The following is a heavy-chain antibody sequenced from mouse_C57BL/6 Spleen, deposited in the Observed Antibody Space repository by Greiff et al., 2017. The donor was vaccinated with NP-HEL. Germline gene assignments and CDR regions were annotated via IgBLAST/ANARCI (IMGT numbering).Heavy chain of an antibody. CDR2: ISSGGSYT. Sequence: EVQLVESGGDLVKPGGSLKLSCAASGFTFSSYGMSWVRQTPDKRLEWVATISSGGSYTYYPDSVKGRFTISRDNAKNTLYLQMSSLKSEDTAMYYCARQATVVEDWYFDVWGTGTTVTVSS. D-gene: IGHD1-1*01. CDR1: GFTFSSYG. CDR3: ARQATVVEDWYFDV. V-gene: IGHV5-6*01. J-gene: IGHJ1*03.